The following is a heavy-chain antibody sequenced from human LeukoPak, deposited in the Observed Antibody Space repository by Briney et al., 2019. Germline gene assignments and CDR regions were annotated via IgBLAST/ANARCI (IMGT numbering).Heavy chain of an antibody. Sequence: ASVKVSRKASGGTFSRLAISWVRQAPGLGLEWMGGYDPEDDERIYSEKFLGRVTLTEDTSTDTAYMELTSLRSDDTAVYYCSTETAGNYWGQGTLVTVSS. V-gene: IGHV1-24*01. CDR3: STETAGNY. J-gene: IGHJ4*02. CDR1: GGTFSRLA. CDR2: YDPEDDER. D-gene: IGHD3-10*01.